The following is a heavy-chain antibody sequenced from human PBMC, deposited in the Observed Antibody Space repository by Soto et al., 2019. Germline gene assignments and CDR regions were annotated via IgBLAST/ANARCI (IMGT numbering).Heavy chain of an antibody. V-gene: IGHV4-4*02. CDR3: ARDQRGFWSGYYQNWFDP. CDR1: SGSISSSNW. Sequence: SETLSLTCAVSSGSISSSNWWSWVRQPPGKGLEWIGEIYHSGSTNYNPSLKSRVTISVDKSKNQFSLKLSSVTAADTAVYYCARDQRGFWSGYYQNWFDPWGQGTLVTVSS. CDR2: IYHSGST. J-gene: IGHJ5*02. D-gene: IGHD3-3*01.